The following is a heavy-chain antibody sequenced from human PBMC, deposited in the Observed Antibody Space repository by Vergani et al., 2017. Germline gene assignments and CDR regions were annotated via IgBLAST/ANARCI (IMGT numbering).Heavy chain of an antibody. Sequence: QVQLVQSGAEVKKPGSSVKVSCKASGYTFTSYGISWVRQAPGQGLEWMGWISAYNGNTNYAQKLQGRVTMTTDTSTSTAYMELRSLSADDTAVYYCARDQHEYFTNGVCYYYYYMDVWGKGTTVTVSS. V-gene: IGHV1-18*01. CDR3: ARDQHEYFTNGVCYYYYYMDV. D-gene: IGHD2-8*01. CDR2: ISAYNGNT. CDR1: GYTFTSYG. J-gene: IGHJ6*03.